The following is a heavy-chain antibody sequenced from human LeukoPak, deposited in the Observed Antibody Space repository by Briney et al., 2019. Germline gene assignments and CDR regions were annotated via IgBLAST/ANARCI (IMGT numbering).Heavy chain of an antibody. V-gene: IGHV1-69*05. CDR1: GGTFSSYA. CDR2: IIPIFGTA. Sequence: SVKVSCKASGGTFSSYAISWVRQAPGQGLGWMRGIIPIFGTANYAQKFQGRVTITTDESTSTAYMELSSLRSEDTAVYYCASNIVATIWRRYYFDYWGQGTLVTVSS. D-gene: IGHD5-12*01. CDR3: ASNIVATIWRRYYFDY. J-gene: IGHJ4*02.